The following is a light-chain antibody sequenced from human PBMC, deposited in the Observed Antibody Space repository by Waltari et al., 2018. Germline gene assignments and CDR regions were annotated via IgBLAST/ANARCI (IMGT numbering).Light chain of an antibody. V-gene: IGKV3-11*01. CDR1: QSVINQ. CDR2: DAS. Sequence: EIVLTQSPASLSLSPRQRATLSCRASQSVINQLAWYQQKPGQAPRLLIYDASTRAAGIPARFSGSGSGTDFTLIISSLEPEDFAVYYCQQRFSWPRTFGQGPNWRS. J-gene: IGKJ2*01. CDR3: QQRFSWPRT.